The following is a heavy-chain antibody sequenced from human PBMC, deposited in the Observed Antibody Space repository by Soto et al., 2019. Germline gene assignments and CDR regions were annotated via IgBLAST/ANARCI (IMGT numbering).Heavy chain of an antibody. CDR2: INHSGDT. D-gene: IGHD1-26*01. V-gene: IGHV4-34*01. CDR1: GGSISGGGCC. J-gene: IGHJ4*02. CDR3: ARGAGSYGKLTPVSPRPVGLDY. Sequence: SETLSLTCAVFGGSISGGGCCWSWIRQPPGKGLEWIGDINHSGDTNYNPSLKSRVTISVDTSKNQFSLKLSSVTAADTAVYYCARGAGSYGKLTPVSPRPVGLDYWGQGTLVTVSS.